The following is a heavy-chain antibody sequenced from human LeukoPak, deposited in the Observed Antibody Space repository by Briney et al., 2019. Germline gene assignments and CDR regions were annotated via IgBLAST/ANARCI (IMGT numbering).Heavy chain of an antibody. J-gene: IGHJ4*02. CDR2: IYYSGST. Sequence: SETLSLTCTVSGGSISNFYWTWIRQPPGKGLEWIGYIYYSGSTIYNPSLNSRVTISLDTSKNQFSLMLRSPTAADTTVYYCARRNTASPGERFDSWGQGTLVTVSS. D-gene: IGHD1-1*01. CDR1: GGSISNFY. CDR3: ARRNTASPGERFDS. V-gene: IGHV4-59*08.